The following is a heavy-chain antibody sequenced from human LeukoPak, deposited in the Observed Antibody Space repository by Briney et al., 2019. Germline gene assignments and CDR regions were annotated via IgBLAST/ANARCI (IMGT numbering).Heavy chain of an antibody. D-gene: IGHD2-21*01. V-gene: IGHV3-30*18. CDR1: EFSVGSNY. CDR3: AKAPVTSCRGAYCYPFDS. Sequence: GGSLRLSCAASEFSVGSNYMTWVRQAPGKGLEWVAVISYDGSDKYYADSVKGRFTISRDNSKNTLYLQMNSLRAEDAAVYFCAKAPVTSCRGAYCYPFDSWGQGTLVTVSS. CDR2: ISYDGSDK. J-gene: IGHJ4*02.